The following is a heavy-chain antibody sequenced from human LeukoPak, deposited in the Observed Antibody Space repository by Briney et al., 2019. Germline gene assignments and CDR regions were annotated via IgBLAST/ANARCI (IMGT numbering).Heavy chain of an antibody. Sequence: GGSLRLSCAASGFSFSDFTMTWVRQAPGKGLEWVSSITTSSTYIYFADSLKGRFTISRDNSKNTLYLQMNSLRAEDTAVYYCAREKLLGSYRKGAFDIWGQGTMVTVSS. D-gene: IGHD3-16*02. CDR2: ITTSSTYI. CDR1: GFSFSDFT. V-gene: IGHV3-21*04. CDR3: AREKLLGSYRKGAFDI. J-gene: IGHJ3*02.